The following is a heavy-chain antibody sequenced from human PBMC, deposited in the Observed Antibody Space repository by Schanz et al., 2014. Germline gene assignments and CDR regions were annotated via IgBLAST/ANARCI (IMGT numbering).Heavy chain of an antibody. Sequence: VQLVESGGGVVQFGRSLRLSCVASGFTFSSYGMHWVRQAPGKGLEWVAVIWSDGSGKYYADSAKGRFTISRDSPKNTLYLQMNSLRAEDTAVYYCARPRFDYGEVDYWGQGTLVTVSS. CDR2: IWSDGSGK. CDR1: GFTFSSYG. V-gene: IGHV3-33*01. CDR3: ARPRFDYGEVDY. D-gene: IGHD4-17*01. J-gene: IGHJ4*02.